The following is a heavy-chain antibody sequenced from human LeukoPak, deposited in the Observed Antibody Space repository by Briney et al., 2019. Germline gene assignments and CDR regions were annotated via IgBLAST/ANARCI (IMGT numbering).Heavy chain of an antibody. CDR2: INHSGST. D-gene: IGHD3-10*01. V-gene: IGHV4-34*01. Sequence: SETLSLTCAVYGGSFSGYCWSWIRQPPGKGLEWIGEINHSGSTNYNPSLKSRVTISVDTSKNQFSLKLSSVTAADTAVYYCARYTPPYGSGSPKDWFDPWGQGTLVTVSS. CDR3: ARYTPPYGSGSPKDWFDP. CDR1: GGSFSGYC. J-gene: IGHJ5*02.